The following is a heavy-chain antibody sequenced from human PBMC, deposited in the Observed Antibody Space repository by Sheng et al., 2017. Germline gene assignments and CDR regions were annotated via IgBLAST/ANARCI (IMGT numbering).Heavy chain of an antibody. CDR3: ARGPWKSGNNNDGFDY. V-gene: IGHV3-53*01. Sequence: EVQLVESGGGLIPALGGPLRLSCAASGFTVGTNYMSWVRQAPGQGLEWVSTIYIGGNTYYADSVKGRFTISRDYSKNTLYLEMNSLRADDTAVYFCARGPWKSGNNNDGFDYWGQGTLVTVSS. J-gene: IGHJ4*02. CDR1: GFTVGTNY. D-gene: IGHD1-26*01. CDR2: IYIGGNT.